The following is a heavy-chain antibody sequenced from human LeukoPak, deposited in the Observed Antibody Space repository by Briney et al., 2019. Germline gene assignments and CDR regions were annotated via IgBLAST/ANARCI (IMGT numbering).Heavy chain of an antibody. CDR3: AGGAGVYYYGMDV. CDR2: ISGGGSAT. Sequence: GGSLRLSCAASGFTFSNYGLSWVRQAPGKGLEWVSAISGGGSATYYADSVKGRFTISRDNSKNTLFLQMNTLRVDDTAVYYCAGGAGVYYYGMDVWGQRPSVTVSS. V-gene: IGHV3-23*01. CDR1: GFTFSNYG. J-gene: IGHJ6*02.